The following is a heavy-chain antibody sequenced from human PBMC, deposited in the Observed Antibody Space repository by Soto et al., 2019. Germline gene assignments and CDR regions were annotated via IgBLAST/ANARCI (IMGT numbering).Heavy chain of an antibody. Sequence: SGPTLVNPTQTLTLTCTFSRFSLSTTGAGVSWIRQPPGKALEWLALIYWHDDKRYSPSLKSRLTITKDTSKNQVVLTMTNMGPVDTATYYCAKGGGATVGLYYFDYWGQGALVTVSS. J-gene: IGHJ4*02. CDR2: IYWHDDK. CDR3: AKGGGATVGLYYFDY. CDR1: RFSLSTTGAG. V-gene: IGHV2-5*01. D-gene: IGHD3-16*01.